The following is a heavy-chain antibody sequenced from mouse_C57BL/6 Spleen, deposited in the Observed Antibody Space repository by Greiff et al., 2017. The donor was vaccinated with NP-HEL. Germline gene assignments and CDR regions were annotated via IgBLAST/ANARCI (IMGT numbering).Heavy chain of an antibody. V-gene: IGHV2-9*01. CDR3: AKHENDYDLGWFAY. CDR2: IWGGGNP. D-gene: IGHD2-4*01. J-gene: IGHJ3*01. Sequence: VQLVESGPGLVAPSQSLSITCTVSGFSLPSYGVDWVRPPPGTGLEWLGVIWGGGNPNYSSALMSRLSISKDNSKSQVFLKMNSLQTDDTAMYYCAKHENDYDLGWFAYWGQGTLVTVSA. CDR1: GFSLPSYG.